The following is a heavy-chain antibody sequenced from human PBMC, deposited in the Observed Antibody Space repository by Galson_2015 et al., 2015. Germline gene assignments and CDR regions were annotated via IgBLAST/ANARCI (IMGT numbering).Heavy chain of an antibody. Sequence: PALVKPTQTLTLTCTLSGFSLSAGGVGVAWVRQPPGKALEWLALIFWNADKRYNPSLKRRLAITKDTSKNQGGLTMTNMDPVDTATYFCAHRLVGHGGSPRLDYWGQGTLVAVSS. J-gene: IGHJ4*02. D-gene: IGHD4-23*01. CDR2: IFWNADK. CDR3: AHRLVGHGGSPRLDY. V-gene: IGHV2-5*01. CDR1: GFSLSAGGVG.